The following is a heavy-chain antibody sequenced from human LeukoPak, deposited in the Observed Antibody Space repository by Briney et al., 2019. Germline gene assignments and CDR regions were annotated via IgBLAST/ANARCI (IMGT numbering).Heavy chain of an antibody. CDR3: ARDPENVSGSYSHFDL. CDR2: ISGSGGST. D-gene: IGHD1-26*01. V-gene: IGHV3-23*01. CDR1: GFTFSSYA. J-gene: IGHJ2*01. Sequence: GGSLRLSCAASGFTFSSYAMSWVRQAPGKGLEWVSAISGSGGSTYYADSVKGRFTISRDNSKNTLYLQMNSLRAEDTALYYCARDPENVSGSYSHFDLWGRGTLVTVSS.